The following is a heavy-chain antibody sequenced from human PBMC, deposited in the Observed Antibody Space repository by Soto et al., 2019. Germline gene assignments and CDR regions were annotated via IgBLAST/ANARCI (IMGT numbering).Heavy chain of an antibody. CDR1: GYTFTNYG. CDR2: ISAYNGHT. CDR3: AREVAGTHPLFY. J-gene: IGHJ4*02. D-gene: IGHD2-15*01. V-gene: IGHV1-18*01. Sequence: QVQLVQSGPEVKKPGASVKVSCKASGYTFTNYGFNWVRQAPGQGIEWMGWISAYNGHTKYSQIFQARVIMTTDTSTSTAYMELRSLTSDGTAVYYCAREVAGTHPLFYWGQGNLVTVSS.